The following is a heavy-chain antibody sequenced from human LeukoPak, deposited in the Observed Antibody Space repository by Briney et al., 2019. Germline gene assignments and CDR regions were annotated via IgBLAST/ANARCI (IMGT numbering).Heavy chain of an antibody. CDR2: ISGSGGST. CDR1: GFTFSSYA. Sequence: GGSLRLSCAASGFTFSSYAMSWVRQAPGKGLEWVSAISGSGGSTYYADSVKGRFTISRDNSKNTLYLQMNSLRAEDTAVYYCAKADQAYYDFWSGYGVDYWGQGTLVTVSS. CDR3: AKADQAYYDFWSGYGVDY. J-gene: IGHJ4*02. V-gene: IGHV3-23*01. D-gene: IGHD3-3*01.